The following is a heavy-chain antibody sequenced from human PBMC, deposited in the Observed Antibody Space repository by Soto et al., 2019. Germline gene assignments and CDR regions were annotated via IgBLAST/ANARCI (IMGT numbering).Heavy chain of an antibody. CDR2: IYYSGNI. J-gene: IGHJ5*02. D-gene: IGHD3-9*01. V-gene: IGHV4-30-4*01. Sequence: QVQLQESGPGLVKPSQTLSLTCTVSGASISSADYFWSWIRQPPGQGLAWIGSIYYSGNIFYNPSLESRVTISVHTSKNQFSLKLTSVTAADTAVYYCARQRTVYFARPGDWLDPGGKGTLVTVSS. CDR3: ARQRTVYFARPGDWLDP. CDR1: GASISSADYF.